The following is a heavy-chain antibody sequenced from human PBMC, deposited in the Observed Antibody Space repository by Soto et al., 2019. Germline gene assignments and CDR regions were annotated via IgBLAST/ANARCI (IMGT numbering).Heavy chain of an antibody. CDR1: GYSFTSYW. V-gene: IGHV5-51*01. D-gene: IGHD2-15*01. CDR3: ARHEIYCSGGSCYSDYGMDV. Sequence: PGESLKISCKGSGYSFTSYWIGWVRQMPGKGLEWMGIIYPGDSDTRYSPSFQGRVTISADKSISTAYLQWSSLKASDTAMYYCARHEIYCSGGSCYSDYGMDVWGQGTTVTVSS. J-gene: IGHJ6*02. CDR2: IYPGDSDT.